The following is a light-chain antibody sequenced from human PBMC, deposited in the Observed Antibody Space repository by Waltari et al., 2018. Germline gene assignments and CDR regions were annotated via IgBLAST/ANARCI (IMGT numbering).Light chain of an antibody. V-gene: IGLV2-14*03. Sequence: QSALTQPASVSGSPGQSITISCTGTSSDIGGYNYVSWYQQYPGKAPQLIIYEVSNRPSGVSDRFSGSKSGNTAYLTISGLQAEDEADYYCNSYTTTNTRVFGGGTKLTVL. CDR1: SSDIGGYNY. J-gene: IGLJ3*02. CDR2: EVS. CDR3: NSYTTTNTRV.